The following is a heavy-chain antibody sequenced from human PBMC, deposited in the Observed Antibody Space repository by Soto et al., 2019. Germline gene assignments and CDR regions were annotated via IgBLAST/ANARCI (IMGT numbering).Heavy chain of an antibody. D-gene: IGHD3-22*01. CDR2: ISSSSSYI. CDR1: GFTFSSYS. Sequence: EVQLVESGGGLVKPGGSLRLSCAASGFTFSSYSMNWVRQAPGMELEWVSSISSSSSYIYYADSVKGRFAISRDNAKNSLYLQMNSLRAEDTAASYCARDLITTSSPYYYYGMDVWGQGTTVTVSS. V-gene: IGHV3-21*01. J-gene: IGHJ6*02. CDR3: ARDLITTSSPYYYYGMDV.